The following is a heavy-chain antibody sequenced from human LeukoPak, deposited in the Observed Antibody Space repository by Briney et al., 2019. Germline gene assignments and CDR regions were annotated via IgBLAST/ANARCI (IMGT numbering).Heavy chain of an antibody. V-gene: IGHV1-18*01. J-gene: IGHJ5*02. CDR3: AREGSQALDL. CDR2: ISPYNGNA. CDR1: GYSFTIYG. D-gene: IGHD3-10*01. Sequence: ASVKVSCKASGYSFTIYGIGWGRQAPGQGLEWMGYISPYNGNAEYAQNFQGRVSMTTDTSTTTAYMELRSLTSDDTAVYYCAREGSQALDLWGQGTLVTVSS.